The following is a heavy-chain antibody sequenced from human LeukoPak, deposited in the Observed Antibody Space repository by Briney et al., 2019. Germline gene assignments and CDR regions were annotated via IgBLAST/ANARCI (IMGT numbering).Heavy chain of an antibody. CDR1: GGSFSGYY. Sequence: SETLSLTCAVYGGSFSGYYWSWIRQPPGKGLEWIGEINHSGSTNYNPSLKSRVTISVDTSKNQFSLKLSSVTAADTAVYYCARTGLDITMVRGVTGYWGQGTLVTVSS. V-gene: IGHV4-34*01. CDR2: INHSGST. CDR3: ARTGLDITMVRGVTGY. D-gene: IGHD3-10*01. J-gene: IGHJ4*02.